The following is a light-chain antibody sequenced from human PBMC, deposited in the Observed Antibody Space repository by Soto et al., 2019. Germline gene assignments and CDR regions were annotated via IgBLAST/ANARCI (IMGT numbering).Light chain of an antibody. CDR2: DAY. V-gene: IGKV1-5*01. CDR1: QSSSSW. Sequence: DIQMTQSPSTLSACVGYRVTITCRASQSSSSWLAWYQQKPGKVPKLLIYDAYSLESGVPSRVSGSGSGTEFTLTISRRQPDDCATYYCQHYNSYSEAFGQGTKVDIK. J-gene: IGKJ1*01. CDR3: QHYNSYSEA.